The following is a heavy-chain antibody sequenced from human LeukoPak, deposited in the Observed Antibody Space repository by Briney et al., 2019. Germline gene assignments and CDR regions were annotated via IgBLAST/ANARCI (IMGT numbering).Heavy chain of an antibody. Sequence: GGSLRLSCAASGFTFSSYAMSWVRQAPGKGLEWVSAISGSGGSTYYADSVKGRFTISRDNSKNTLYLQMNSLRAEDTAVYYCAKPSALYSYGYGYFDYWGQGTLVTVSS. J-gene: IGHJ4*02. D-gene: IGHD5-18*01. CDR1: GFTFSSYA. CDR3: AKPSALYSYGYGYFDY. CDR2: ISGSGGST. V-gene: IGHV3-23*01.